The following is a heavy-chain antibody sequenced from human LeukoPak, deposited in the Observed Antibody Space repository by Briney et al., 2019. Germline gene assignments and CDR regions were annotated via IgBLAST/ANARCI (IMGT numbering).Heavy chain of an antibody. D-gene: IGHD3-22*01. CDR2: ISYDGSNK. CDR3: ARAHNSHYYYDSSGYYV. Sequence: PGGSLRLSCAASGFMFSSYVMHWVRQAPGKGLEWVAVISYDGSNKYFANSVKGRFVISRDNSKNTLYLQMNSLRAEDTAVYYCARAHNSHYYYDSSGYYVWGQGTLVTVSS. CDR1: GFMFSSYV. J-gene: IGHJ4*02. V-gene: IGHV3-30*09.